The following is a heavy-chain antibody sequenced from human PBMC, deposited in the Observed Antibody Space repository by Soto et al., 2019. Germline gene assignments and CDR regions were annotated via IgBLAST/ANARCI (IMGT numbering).Heavy chain of an antibody. Sequence: GGSLRLSCAASGFTFSSYGMHWVRQAPGKGLEWVAVIWYDGSNKYYADSVKGRFTISRDNSKNTLYLQMNSLRAEDTAVYYCASNRGSGDPDDYYYGMDVWGQGTTVTVSS. V-gene: IGHV3-33*01. CDR2: IWYDGSNK. J-gene: IGHJ6*02. CDR3: ASNRGSGDPDDYYYGMDV. D-gene: IGHD3-10*01. CDR1: GFTFSSYG.